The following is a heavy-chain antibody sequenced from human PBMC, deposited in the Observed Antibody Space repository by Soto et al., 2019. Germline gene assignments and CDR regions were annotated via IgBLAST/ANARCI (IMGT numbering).Heavy chain of an antibody. D-gene: IGHD6-6*01. CDR1: GGYISSGGYY. CDR3: ARVNRGSSNPLDY. J-gene: IGHJ4*02. V-gene: IGHV4-31*03. CDR2: IYYSGST. Sequence: SETLSLTCTVSGGYISSGGYYWSWIRQHPGKGLEWIGYIYYSGSTYYNPSLKSRVTISVDTSKNQFSLKLSSVTAADTAVYYCARVNRGSSNPLDYWGQGTLVTVSS.